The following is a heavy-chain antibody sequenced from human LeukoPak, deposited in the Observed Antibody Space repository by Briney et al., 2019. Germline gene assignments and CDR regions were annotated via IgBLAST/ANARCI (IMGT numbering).Heavy chain of an antibody. J-gene: IGHJ4*02. CDR2: ISTYNGNT. Sequence: ASVTVSCMASGYTFTSYGISWVRQAPGQGLEWMGCISTYNGNTNYAQKLQGRVTMPTHTSTGTAYMELRSLRSDDTAVYYCARDLEGIAVAGSCFDYWGQGTLVAVSS. CDR1: GYTFTSYG. CDR3: ARDLEGIAVAGSCFDY. V-gene: IGHV1-18*01. D-gene: IGHD6-19*01.